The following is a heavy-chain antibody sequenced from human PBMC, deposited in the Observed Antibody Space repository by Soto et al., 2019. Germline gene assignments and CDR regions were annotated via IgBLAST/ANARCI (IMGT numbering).Heavy chain of an antibody. J-gene: IGHJ6*02. CDR3: ARDYIVATTRHYSYYGMDV. D-gene: IGHD5-12*01. CDR1: GDSVSSNSAA. Sequence: SQTLSLTCAISGDSVSSNSAAWNWIRQSPSRGLEWLGRTYYRSKWYNDYAVSVKSRITINPDTSKNQFSLQLNSVTPEDTAVYYCARDYIVATTRHYSYYGMDVWGQGTTVTVSS. V-gene: IGHV6-1*01. CDR2: TYYRSKWYN.